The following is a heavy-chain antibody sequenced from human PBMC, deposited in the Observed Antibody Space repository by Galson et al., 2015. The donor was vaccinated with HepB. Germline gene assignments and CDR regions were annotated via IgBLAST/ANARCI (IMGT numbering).Heavy chain of an antibody. Sequence: QSGAEVKKPGESLKISCQGSGYSFTTYWITWVRQVPGKGLEWMGKIDPTDSNPHYSPSFQGHVTISVDKSITTAYLYWTSLKASDTAVYYCARAPYGDFGWHWFDPWGQGTLVTVSS. D-gene: IGHD4-17*01. J-gene: IGHJ5*02. CDR2: IDPTDSNP. CDR3: ARAPYGDFGWHWFDP. V-gene: IGHV5-10-1*01. CDR1: GYSFTTYW.